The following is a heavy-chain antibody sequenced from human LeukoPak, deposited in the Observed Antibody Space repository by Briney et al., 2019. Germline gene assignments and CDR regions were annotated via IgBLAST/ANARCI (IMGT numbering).Heavy chain of an antibody. D-gene: IGHD2-2*01. V-gene: IGHV3-30-3*01. CDR3: AREIVVPAAKWFDP. CDR1: GFTFSSYA. CDR2: ISYDGSNK. Sequence: GGSLRLSCAASGFTFSSYAMHWVRQAPGKGLEWVAVISYDGSNKYYADSVKGRFTISRDNSKNTLYLQMNSLRSDDTAVYYCAREIVVPAAKWFDPWGQGTLVTVSS. J-gene: IGHJ5*02.